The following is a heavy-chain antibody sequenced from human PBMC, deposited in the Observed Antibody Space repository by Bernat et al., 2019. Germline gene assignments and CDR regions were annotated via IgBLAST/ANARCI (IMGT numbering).Heavy chain of an antibody. V-gene: IGHV4-30-2*01. D-gene: IGHD2-2*01. J-gene: IGHJ4*01. CDR1: GGSISSGGYS. CDR3: ASDNLTHQCFDY. Sequence: QLQLQESGSGLVKPSQTLSLTCAVSGGSISSGGYSWSWIRQPPGKGLEWIGYIYYSGSTYYNPSLKSRVTISVDTSKNQFSLNLSSVTAADTAVYYCASDNLTHQCFDYWGHGTLVPVSS. CDR2: IYYSGST.